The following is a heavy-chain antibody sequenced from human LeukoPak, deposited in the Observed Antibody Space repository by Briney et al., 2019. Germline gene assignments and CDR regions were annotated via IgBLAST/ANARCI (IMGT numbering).Heavy chain of an antibody. CDR1: GGSISSHY. V-gene: IGHV4-59*11. Sequence: SETLSLTCTVSGGSISSHYWSWIRQPPGKGLEWIGYIYYSGSTNYNPSLKSRVTISVDTSKNQFSLKLSSVTAADTAVYYCARVNYYDSSGYFWDYYYYYYMDVRGKGTTVTVSS. CDR2: IYYSGST. J-gene: IGHJ6*03. D-gene: IGHD3-22*01. CDR3: ARVNYYDSSGYFWDYYYYYYMDV.